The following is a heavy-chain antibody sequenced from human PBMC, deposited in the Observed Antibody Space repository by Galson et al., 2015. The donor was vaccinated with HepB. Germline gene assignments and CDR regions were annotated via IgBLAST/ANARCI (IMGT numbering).Heavy chain of an antibody. Sequence: SLRLSCAASGFTFFNYGMHWVRQAPGKGLEWVAVISNDGSKKFYADSVKGRFTISRDSPRNTLFLQMNNLRAEDAAVYYCAKAGSPYDYSYGMDVWGQGTTVTVSS. CDR3: AKAGSPYDYSYGMDV. CDR1: GFTFFNYG. D-gene: IGHD3-16*01. CDR2: ISNDGSKK. J-gene: IGHJ6*02. V-gene: IGHV3-30*18.